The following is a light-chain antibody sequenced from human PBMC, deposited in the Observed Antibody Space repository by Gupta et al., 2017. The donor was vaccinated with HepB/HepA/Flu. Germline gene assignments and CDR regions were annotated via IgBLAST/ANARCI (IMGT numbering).Light chain of an antibody. CDR1: HDIATY. CDR2: SAS. CDR3: QKYNSAPLT. Sequence: DIQMTQSPSSLSASVGDRVTITCRASHDIATYLAWYQQQSGKVPRLLVYSASTLQSGVPSRFSGSGSGTDFTLSISSLQPEDVATYCCQKYNSAPLTFGGGTKVEIK. J-gene: IGKJ4*01. V-gene: IGKV1-27*01.